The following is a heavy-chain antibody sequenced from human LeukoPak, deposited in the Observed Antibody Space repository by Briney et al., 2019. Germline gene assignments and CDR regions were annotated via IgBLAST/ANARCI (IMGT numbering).Heavy chain of an antibody. D-gene: IGHD6-13*01. V-gene: IGHV3-30*18. CDR2: ISHDGSNK. CDR3: AKGDTGYSSSWYLVDY. Sequence: GRSPRLSCAASGFTFSSYGMHWVRQAPGKGLEWVAVISHDGSNKYYPDSVKGRFTISRDNSKNTLYLQMNSLRAEDTAVYYCAKGDTGYSSSWYLVDYWGQGTLVTVSS. CDR1: GFTFSSYG. J-gene: IGHJ4*02.